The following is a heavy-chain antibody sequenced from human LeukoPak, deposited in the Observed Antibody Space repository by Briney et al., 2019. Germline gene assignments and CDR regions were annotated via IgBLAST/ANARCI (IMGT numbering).Heavy chain of an antibody. D-gene: IGHD3-16*01. J-gene: IGHJ4*02. V-gene: IGHV4-34*01. CDR2: INHSGST. Sequence: PSETLSLTCADYGGSFSGYYWSWIRQPPGKGLEWIGEINHSGSTNYNPSLKSRVTISVDTSKNQFSLKLSSVTAADTAVYYCARAGDGGPIDYWGQGTLVTVSS. CDR1: GGSFSGYY. CDR3: ARAGDGGPIDY.